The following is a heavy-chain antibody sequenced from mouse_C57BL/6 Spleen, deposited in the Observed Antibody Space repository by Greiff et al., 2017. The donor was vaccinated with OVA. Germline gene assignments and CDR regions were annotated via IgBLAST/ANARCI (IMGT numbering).Heavy chain of an antibody. Sequence: QVQLQQPGAELVRPGSSVKLSCKASGYTFTSYWMHWVKQRPIQGLEWIGNIDPSDSDTHYNQKFKDKATLTVDKSSSTAYMQLSSLTSEDSAVYYCARGGMDDYGGEYFAMDGWGQGTSVTVAS. CDR2: IDPSDSDT. V-gene: IGHV1-52*01. CDR3: ARGGMDDYGGEYFAMDG. J-gene: IGHJ4*01. D-gene: IGHD2-4*01. CDR1: GYTFTSYW.